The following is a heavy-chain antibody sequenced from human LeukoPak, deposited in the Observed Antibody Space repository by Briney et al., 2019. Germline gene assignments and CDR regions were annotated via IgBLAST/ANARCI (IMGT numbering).Heavy chain of an antibody. CDR3: AIVDTAMGFLGY. V-gene: IGHV4-30-4*02. CDR2: IYYSGST. Sequence: RTSETLSLTCTVSGGSISSGDYYWSWIRQPPGKGLEWIGYIYYSGSTYYNPSLKSRVTISVDTSKNQFSLKLSSVTAADTAVYYCAIVDTAMGFLGYWGQGTLVTVSA. J-gene: IGHJ4*02. D-gene: IGHD5-18*01. CDR1: GGSISSGDYY.